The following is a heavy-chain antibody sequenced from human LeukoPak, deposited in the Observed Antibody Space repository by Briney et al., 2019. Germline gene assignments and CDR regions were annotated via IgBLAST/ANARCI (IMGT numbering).Heavy chain of an antibody. CDR3: AIMTTGPFDY. CDR2: IYSGGST. Sequence: GGSLRLSCAASGFTFSSYSMNWVRQAPGKGLEWVSVIYSGGSTYYADSVKGRFTISRDNSKNTLYLQMNSLRAEDTAVYYCAIMTTGPFDYWGQGTLVTVSS. V-gene: IGHV3-66*01. J-gene: IGHJ4*02. CDR1: GFTFSSYS. D-gene: IGHD4-17*01.